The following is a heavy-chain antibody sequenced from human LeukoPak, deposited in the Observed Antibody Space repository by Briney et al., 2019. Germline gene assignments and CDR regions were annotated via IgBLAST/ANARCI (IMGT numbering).Heavy chain of an antibody. D-gene: IGHD4-17*01. CDR2: IYPDDSDT. Sequence: PGESLKISCKGSGSNFTNYWIAWVRQVPGKGLEWMGIIYPDDSDTRYSPSFQGPVTISADKSISTAYLQWSSLKASDTAMYYCARQLSTVTTLGFNYWGQGTLVTVSS. J-gene: IGHJ4*02. CDR3: ARQLSTVTTLGFNY. CDR1: GSNFTNYW. V-gene: IGHV5-51*01.